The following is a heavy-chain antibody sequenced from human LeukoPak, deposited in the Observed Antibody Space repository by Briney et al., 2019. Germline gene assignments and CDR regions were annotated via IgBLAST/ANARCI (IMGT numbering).Heavy chain of an antibody. CDR3: ARVGRIAATRGYFDY. V-gene: IGHV3-30*03. J-gene: IGHJ4*02. CDR1: GFALSSYG. Sequence: GGSLRLSCAASGFALSSYGMHWVRQAPGKGLEWVTFISYDGSNKYYADSVRGRFTISRDTSKNTLYLQMNSLRGEDTAVYYCARVGRIAATRGYFDYWGQGTLVTVSS. D-gene: IGHD6-6*01. CDR2: ISYDGSNK.